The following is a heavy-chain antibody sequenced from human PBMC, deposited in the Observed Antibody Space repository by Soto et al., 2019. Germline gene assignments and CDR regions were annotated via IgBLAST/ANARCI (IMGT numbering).Heavy chain of an antibody. Sequence: EVQLVESGGGLVQPGGSLRLSCAASGFTFSSYAMHWVRQAPGKGLEYVSAISSNGGSTYYANSVKGRFTISRDNSKNTLYLQMGSLRAEDRAVYYCARGRDVVAGRFDYWGQGTLVTVSS. CDR3: ARGRDVVAGRFDY. CDR1: GFTFSSYA. CDR2: ISSNGGST. D-gene: IGHD2-15*01. J-gene: IGHJ4*02. V-gene: IGHV3-64*01.